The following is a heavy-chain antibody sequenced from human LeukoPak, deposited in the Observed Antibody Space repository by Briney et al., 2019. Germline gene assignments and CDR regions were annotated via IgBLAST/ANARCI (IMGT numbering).Heavy chain of an antibody. V-gene: IGHV3-48*03. Sequence: GGSLRLSCAASGFTFSSYEMNWVRQAPGKGLEWVSSISRSATTIYYADSVKGRFTISRDNSKNTLYLQMNSLRAEDTAVYYCAKGRTGGDCYQIDYWGQGTLVTVSS. D-gene: IGHD2-21*02. J-gene: IGHJ4*02. CDR2: ISRSATTI. CDR1: GFTFSSYE. CDR3: AKGRTGGDCYQIDY.